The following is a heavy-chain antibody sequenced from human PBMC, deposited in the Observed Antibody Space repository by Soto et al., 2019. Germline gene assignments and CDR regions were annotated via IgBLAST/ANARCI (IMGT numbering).Heavy chain of an antibody. CDR1: GYTFTNQY. Sequence: ASVKVSCKASGYTFTNQYMHWVRQAPGQGLEWMGIINPLGGSTNYAEKFQGRVTMTADKSTSTAYMELRSLRSEDTAFYYCATSYGSGYRAFDYWGQGALVTVS. CDR3: ATSYGSGYRAFDY. V-gene: IGHV1-46*01. CDR2: INPLGGST. D-gene: IGHD3-10*01. J-gene: IGHJ4*02.